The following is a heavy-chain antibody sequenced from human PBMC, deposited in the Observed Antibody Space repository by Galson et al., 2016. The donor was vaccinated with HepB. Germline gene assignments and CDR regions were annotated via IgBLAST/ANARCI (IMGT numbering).Heavy chain of an antibody. J-gene: IGHJ6*02. Sequence: SLRLSCAASGFTVSRKFMSWVRQAPGKGLEWVSVIYSGDSTYYADSVKGRFTISRDNSRNRLFLQMKSLRAEDTGVYYCAKAPDFYYAMDVWGQGTTVTVSS. V-gene: IGHV3-66*01. CDR2: IYSGDST. CDR3: AKAPDFYYAMDV. CDR1: GFTVSRKF.